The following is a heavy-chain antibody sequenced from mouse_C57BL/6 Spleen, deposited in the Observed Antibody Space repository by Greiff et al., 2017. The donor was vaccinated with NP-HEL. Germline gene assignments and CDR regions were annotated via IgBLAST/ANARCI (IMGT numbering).Heavy chain of an antibody. CDR3: ARGSSGH. V-gene: IGHV1-82*01. D-gene: IGHD3-2*02. CDR1: GYAFSSSW. CDR2: IYPGDGDT. Sequence: VKLMESGPELVKPGASVKISCKASGYAFSSSWMNWVKQRPGKGLEWIGRIYPGDGDTNYNGKFKGKATLTADKSSSTAYMQLSSLTSEDSAVYFCARGSSGHWGQGTTLTVSS. J-gene: IGHJ2*01.